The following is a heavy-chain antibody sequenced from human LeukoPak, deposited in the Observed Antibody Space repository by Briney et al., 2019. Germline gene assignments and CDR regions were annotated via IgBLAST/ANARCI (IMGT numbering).Heavy chain of an antibody. CDR1: GFTFSSNT. CDR2: ISSSSSYM. V-gene: IGHV3-21*01. J-gene: IGHJ1*01. Sequence: GGSLRLSCAASGFTFSSNTMNWVRQAPGKGLEWVSSISSSSSYMKYADSVRGRFTISRDNAKNSLYLQMNSLRAEDTAVYYCAGEDYYDSSAYYYRNFQHWGQGTLVTVSS. D-gene: IGHD3-22*01. CDR3: AGEDYYDSSAYYYRNFQH.